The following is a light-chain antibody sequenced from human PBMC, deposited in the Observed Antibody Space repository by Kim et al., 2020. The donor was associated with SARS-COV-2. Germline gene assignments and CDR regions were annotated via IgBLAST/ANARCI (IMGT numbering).Light chain of an antibody. Sequence: QSALAQPASVSGSPGQSVTISCTGTSSDVGAYDYVSWYQQYPGKAPKLMICDVAKRPSGVSIRFSGSKSGNTASLTISGLQAEDEADYYCSSYTTSRTYVFGAWTKVTDL. V-gene: IGLV2-14*01. J-gene: IGLJ1*01. CDR1: SSDVGAYDY. CDR2: DVA. CDR3: SSYTTSRTYV.